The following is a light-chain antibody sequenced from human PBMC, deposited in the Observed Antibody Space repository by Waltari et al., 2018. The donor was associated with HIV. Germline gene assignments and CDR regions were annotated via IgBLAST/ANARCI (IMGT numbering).Light chain of an antibody. J-gene: IGLJ2*01. CDR3: QVWDSSTVV. V-gene: IGLV3-9*01. CDR2: RNS. CDR1: NIGSKN. Sequence: SYELTQPLSVSVALGQTARISCGGNNIGSKNVHWYQQKTGQAPVLVIYRNSNRPSGITGRFSGSNSGNTATLTISRAQAGDEADYYCQVWDSSTVVFGGGTKLTVL.